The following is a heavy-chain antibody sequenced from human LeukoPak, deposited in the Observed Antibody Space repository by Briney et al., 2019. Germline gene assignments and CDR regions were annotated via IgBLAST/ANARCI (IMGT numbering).Heavy chain of an antibody. D-gene: IGHD3-9*01. CDR2: IYYSGST. V-gene: IGHV4-59*01. J-gene: IGHJ4*02. CDR3: ATKSGAGYTFAT. Sequence: SETLSLTCTVSGGSISSYYWSWIRQPPGKGLEWIGYIYYSGSTNYNPSLKSRVTISVDTSKNQFSLKLSSVTAADTAVYYCATKSGAGYTFATGGQETLLPVSP. CDR1: GGSISSYY.